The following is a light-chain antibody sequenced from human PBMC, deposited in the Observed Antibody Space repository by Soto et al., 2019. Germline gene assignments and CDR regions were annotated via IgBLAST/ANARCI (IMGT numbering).Light chain of an antibody. CDR1: QSISSY. V-gene: IGKV1-39*01. J-gene: IGKJ1*01. CDR2: AAS. Sequence: DIQMTQSPSSLSASVGDRVTITCRASQSISSYLNWYQQKPGKAPKLLIYAASSLRSGVPSRFSGSGSGTDFTLTISSLQPEDFATYYCQRSYRTPWTFGQGTKVEIK. CDR3: QRSYRTPWT.